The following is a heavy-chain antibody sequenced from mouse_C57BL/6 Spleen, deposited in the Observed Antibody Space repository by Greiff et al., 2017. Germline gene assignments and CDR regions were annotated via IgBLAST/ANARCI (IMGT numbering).Heavy chain of an antibody. V-gene: IGHV1-61*01. CDR3: ARGGSNYGFDY. CDR2: IYPSDSET. Sequence: VQLQQPGAELVRPGSSVKLSCKASGYTFTSYWMDWVKQRPGQGLEWIGNIYPSDSETPYNQKFKDKATLTVDKSSSTAYMQLSSLTSEDSAVYYCARGGSNYGFDYWGQGTTLTVSS. J-gene: IGHJ2*01. CDR1: GYTFTSYW. D-gene: IGHD2-5*01.